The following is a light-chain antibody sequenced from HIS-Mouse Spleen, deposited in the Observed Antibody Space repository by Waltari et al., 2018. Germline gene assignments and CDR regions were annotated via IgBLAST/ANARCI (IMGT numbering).Light chain of an antibody. CDR1: QSVSSSY. CDR3: QQYGSSFT. J-gene: IGKJ3*01. V-gene: IGKV3-20*01. CDR2: GAS. Sequence: EIVLTQSPGTLSLSPGERATLSCRASQSVSSSYLAWYQQKPGQAPRLLIYGASSRATGIPGRFSGSGSGTDFTLTISRLEPEDFAVYYCQQYGSSFTFGPGTKVDIK.